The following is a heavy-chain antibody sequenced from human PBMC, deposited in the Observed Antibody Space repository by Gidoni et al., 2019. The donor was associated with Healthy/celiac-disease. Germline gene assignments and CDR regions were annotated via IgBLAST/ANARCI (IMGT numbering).Heavy chain of an antibody. CDR1: GGSFSGYY. CDR3: ARGLPGYYDSSGLFDY. Sequence: QVQLQQWGAGLLKPSDTLSLPCAAYGGSFSGYYWSWIRQPPGKGLEWIGEINHSGSTNYNPSLKSRVTISVDTSKNQFSLKLSSVTAADTAVYYCARGLPGYYDSSGLFDYWGQGTLVTVSS. J-gene: IGHJ4*02. CDR2: INHSGST. V-gene: IGHV4-34*01. D-gene: IGHD3-22*01.